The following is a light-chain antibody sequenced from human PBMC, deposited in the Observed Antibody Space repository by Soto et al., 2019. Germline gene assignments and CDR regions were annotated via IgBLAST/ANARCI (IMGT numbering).Light chain of an antibody. CDR2: YDS. CDR3: QVWDSSSDHP. Sequence: SYELTQPPSVSVAPGKTARITCGGNNIGSKSGHWYQQKPGQAPVLVIYYDSDRPSGIPERFSGSNSGNTATLTISRVEAGDEADYYCQVWDSSSDHPFGGGTKLTVL. J-gene: IGLJ2*01. CDR1: NIGSKS. V-gene: IGLV3-21*04.